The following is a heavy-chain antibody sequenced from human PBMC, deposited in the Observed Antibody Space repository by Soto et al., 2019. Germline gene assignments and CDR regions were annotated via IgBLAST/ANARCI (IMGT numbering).Heavy chain of an antibody. D-gene: IGHD5-12*01. CDR3: ARGLRAGGGYEYKGYYYMDV. Sequence: QVQLVESGGGLVKPGGSLRLSCAASGFTFSDYYMSWIRQAPGKGLEWVSYISSSGSTIYYADSVKGRFTISRDNAKNSLYLQMNSLRAEDTAVYYCARGLRAGGGYEYKGYYYMDVWGKGTTVTVSS. V-gene: IGHV3-11*01. CDR1: GFTFSDYY. J-gene: IGHJ6*03. CDR2: ISSSGSTI.